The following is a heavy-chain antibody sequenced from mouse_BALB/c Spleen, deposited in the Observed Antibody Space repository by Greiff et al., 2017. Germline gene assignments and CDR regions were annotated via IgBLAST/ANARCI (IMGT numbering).Heavy chain of an antibody. D-gene: IGHD2-4*01. V-gene: IGHV6-6*02. CDR2: IRLKSNNYAT. J-gene: IGHJ3*01. CDR3: TDYDYEGFAY. CDR1: GFTFSNYW. Sequence: EVQLVESGGGLVQPGGSMKLSCVASGFTFSNYWMNWVRQSPEKGLEWVAEIRLKSNNYATHYAESVKGRFTISRDDSKSSVYLQMNNLRAEDTGIYYCTDYDYEGFAYWGQGTLVTVSA.